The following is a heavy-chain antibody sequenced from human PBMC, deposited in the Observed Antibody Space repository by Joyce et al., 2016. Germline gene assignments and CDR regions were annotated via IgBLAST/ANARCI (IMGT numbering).Heavy chain of an antibody. D-gene: IGHD3-22*01. CDR3: AAAPDYYDSSGYYYSAFDI. Sequence: QMQLVQSGPEVKKPGTSVKVSCKASGFTFTSSAMQWVLQARGQRLEWIGWIVVGSGNTNYAQKFQERVTITRDMSTSTAYMELSSLRSEDTAVYYCAAAPDYYDSSGYYYSAFDIWGQGTMVTVSS. J-gene: IGHJ3*02. V-gene: IGHV1-58*02. CDR2: IVVGSGNT. CDR1: GFTFTSSA.